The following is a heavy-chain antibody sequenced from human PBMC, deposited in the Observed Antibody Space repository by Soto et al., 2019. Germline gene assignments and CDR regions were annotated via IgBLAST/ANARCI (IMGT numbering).Heavy chain of an antibody. CDR1: GFTVSSNY. CDR2: IYSDGST. Sequence: EVQLVESGGGLIQPGESLRLSCAASGFTVSSNYMSWVRQAPGKGLECVSFIYSDGSTYNADSVKGRFTISRDNSKNPPYLQMNSLRAEDTAVYYCATAGDYYYYALDVWGQGTTVTVSS. CDR3: ATAGDYYYYALDV. V-gene: IGHV3-53*01. J-gene: IGHJ6*02. D-gene: IGHD6-13*01.